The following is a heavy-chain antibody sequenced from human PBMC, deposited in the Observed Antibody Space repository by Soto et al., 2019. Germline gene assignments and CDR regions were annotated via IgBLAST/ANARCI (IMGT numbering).Heavy chain of an antibody. J-gene: IGHJ3*02. CDR2: IYPGDSDT. CDR1: GYSFTSYW. D-gene: IGHD2-2*03. V-gene: IGHV5-51*01. Sequence: GESLKISCKDSGYSFTSYWIGWVRQMPGKGLEWMGIIYPGDSDTRYSPSFQGQVTISADKSISTAYLQWSSLKASDTAMYYCARLDIVVVPAATDAFDIWGQGTMVTVSS. CDR3: ARLDIVVVPAATDAFDI.